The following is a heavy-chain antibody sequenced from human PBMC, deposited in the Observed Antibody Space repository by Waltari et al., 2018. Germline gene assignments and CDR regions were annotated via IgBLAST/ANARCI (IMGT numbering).Heavy chain of an antibody. J-gene: IGHJ6*02. CDR3: AKDHYGSGSYWDDGMDV. CDR2: ISGSGGST. V-gene: IGHV3-23*01. D-gene: IGHD3-10*01. CDR1: GFTFSSYA. Sequence: EVQLLESGGGLVQPGGSLRLSCAASGFTFSSYAMSWVRQAPGKGLEWVSAISGSGGSTYYADSVKGRFTISRDNSKNTLYLQMNSLRAEDTAVYYCAKDHYGSGSYWDDGMDVWGQGTTVTVSS.